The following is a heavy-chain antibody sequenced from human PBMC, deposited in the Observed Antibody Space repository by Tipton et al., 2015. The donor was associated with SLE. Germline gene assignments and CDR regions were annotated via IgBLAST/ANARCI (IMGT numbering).Heavy chain of an antibody. V-gene: IGHV4-59*11. Sequence: TLSLICTVSGGSISSHYWSWIRQPPGKGLEWIGYIYYSGSTNYNPSLKSRVTISVDTSKNQFSLKLNSVTAADTAVYYCASRRHYYDSSGYYWGAFDIWGQGTMVTVSS. D-gene: IGHD3-22*01. CDR3: ASRRHYYDSSGYYWGAFDI. CDR2: IYYSGST. J-gene: IGHJ3*02. CDR1: GGSISSHY.